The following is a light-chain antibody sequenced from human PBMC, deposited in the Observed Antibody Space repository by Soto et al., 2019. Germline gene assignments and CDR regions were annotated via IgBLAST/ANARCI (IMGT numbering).Light chain of an antibody. CDR2: DDN. Sequence: QSVLTQPPSVSAAPGQKFTISFSGSISNIGGNSVSWYQQLPVTAPKLLMYDDNKRPSGIPDRFSGSKSGTSSTLGITGFQTGDEADYYCGSWDSSLSAYVFGTGTKVTVL. J-gene: IGLJ1*01. CDR3: GSWDSSLSAYV. CDR1: ISNIGGNS. V-gene: IGLV1-51*01.